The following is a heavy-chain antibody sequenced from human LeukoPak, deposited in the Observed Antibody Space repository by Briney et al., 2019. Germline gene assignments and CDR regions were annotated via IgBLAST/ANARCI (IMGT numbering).Heavy chain of an antibody. CDR3: AREENSLAFDI. V-gene: IGHV4-34*01. D-gene: IGHD2/OR15-2a*01. Sequence: PSETLSLTCAVYGGSFSGYYWNWLRQPPGKGLEWIGEINHSGSTNYNPSLKSRVTISVDTSKNQFSLKLSSVTAADTAVYFCAREENSLAFDIWGQGTMVTVSS. CDR1: GGSFSGYY. J-gene: IGHJ3*02. CDR2: INHSGST.